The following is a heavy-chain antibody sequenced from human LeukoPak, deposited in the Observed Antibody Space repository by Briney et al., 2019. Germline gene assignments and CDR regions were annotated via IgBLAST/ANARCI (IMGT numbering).Heavy chain of an antibody. D-gene: IGHD6-19*01. Sequence: FGPTLVNPTQTLTLTCTFSGFSLSTSGVGVGWIRQPPGKALEWLALIYWDDDKRYSPSLKSRLTITKDTSKNQVVLTMTNMDPVDSATYYCAHIRPDSSGWNDAFDIWGQGTMVTVSS. J-gene: IGHJ3*02. CDR3: AHIRPDSSGWNDAFDI. CDR2: IYWDDDK. V-gene: IGHV2-5*02. CDR1: GFSLSTSGVG.